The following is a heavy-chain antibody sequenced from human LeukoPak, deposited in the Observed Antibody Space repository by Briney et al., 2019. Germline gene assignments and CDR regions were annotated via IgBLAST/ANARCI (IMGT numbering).Heavy chain of an antibody. V-gene: IGHV3-21*01. D-gene: IGHD3-22*01. J-gene: IGHJ4*02. CDR3: ATRPYDSSGYYYDMVPPLDY. CDR1: GFTFSSYS. Sequence: GGSLRLSCAASGFTFSSYSMNWVRQAPGKGLEWVSSISSSSSYIYYADSVKGRFTISRDNVKNSLYLQMNSLRAEDTAVYYCATRPYDSSGYYYDMVPPLDYWGQGTLVTVSS. CDR2: ISSSSSYI.